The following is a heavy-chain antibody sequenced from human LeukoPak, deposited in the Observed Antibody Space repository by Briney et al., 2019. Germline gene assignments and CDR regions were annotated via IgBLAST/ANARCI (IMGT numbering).Heavy chain of an antibody. D-gene: IGHD3-10*01. CDR3: AKDQGYYGSGSYKEYFQH. CDR2: ISSSSSYI. V-gene: IGHV3-21*03. CDR1: GFTFSSYS. J-gene: IGHJ1*01. Sequence: GGSLRLSCAASGFTFSSYSMNWVRQAPGKGLEWVSSISSSSSYIYYADSVKGRFTISRDNAKNSLYLQLNSLRAEDTAVYYCAKDQGYYGSGSYKEYFQHWGQGTLVTVSS.